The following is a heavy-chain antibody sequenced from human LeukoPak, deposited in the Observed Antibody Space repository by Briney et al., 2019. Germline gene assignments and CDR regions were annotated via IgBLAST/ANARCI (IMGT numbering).Heavy chain of an antibody. V-gene: IGHV4-59*01. CDR3: ARGDYYGSGSYYNDYYYGMDV. D-gene: IGHD3-10*01. J-gene: IGHJ6*02. CDR1: GGSIRSYY. Sequence: SETLSLTCTVSGGSIRSYYWSWIRQPPGKGLEWIGYIYYSGSTNYNPSLKSRVTISVDTSKNQFSLKLSSVTAADTAVYYCARGDYYGSGSYYNDYYYGMDVWGQGTTVTVSS. CDR2: IYYSGST.